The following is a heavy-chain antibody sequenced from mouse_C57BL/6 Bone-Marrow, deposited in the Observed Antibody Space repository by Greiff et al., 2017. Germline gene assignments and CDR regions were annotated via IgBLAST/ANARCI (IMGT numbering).Heavy chain of an antibody. V-gene: IGHV1-82*01. Sequence: QVQLQQSGPELVKPGASVKISCKASGYAFTGSWMNWVKQRPGKGLEWIGRIYPGDGGTNYNEKFKGKATLTADKSSSTAYMQLRSLPSDDSAVYCCARAIYYGNNGAMDYWGQGTSVTVSS. CDR1: GYAFTGSW. J-gene: IGHJ4*01. D-gene: IGHD2-1*01. CDR3: ARAIYYGNNGAMDY. CDR2: IYPGDGGT.